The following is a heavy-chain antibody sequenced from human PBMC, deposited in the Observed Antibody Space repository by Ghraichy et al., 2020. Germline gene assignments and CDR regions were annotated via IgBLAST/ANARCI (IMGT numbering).Heavy chain of an antibody. D-gene: IGHD6-25*01. V-gene: IGHV4-39*02. Sequence: ETLSLTCTVSGGSISTTSYHWGWVRQPPGKELEWIGSIFYSGNTYYSPSLQSRVTISVDTSKNRFSLTLSSMTAADTAVYFCTREAAGAADYWGQGTLVTVSS. J-gene: IGHJ4*02. CDR2: IFYSGNT. CDR1: GGSISTTSYH. CDR3: TREAAGAADY.